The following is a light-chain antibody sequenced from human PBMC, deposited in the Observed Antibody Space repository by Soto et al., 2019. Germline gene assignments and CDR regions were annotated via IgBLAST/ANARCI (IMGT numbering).Light chain of an antibody. J-gene: IGKJ1*01. V-gene: IGKV3-15*01. CDR2: GAS. CDR1: QSVSNN. Sequence: EIVMTQSPATLSVSPGEGATLSCRASQSVSNNLAWYQQKPGQAPRLLIYGASTRATGIPARFSGSGSGTEFTITISSLQSEDFAIYHCQQYNSWPRAFGQGTKVEIK. CDR3: QQYNSWPRA.